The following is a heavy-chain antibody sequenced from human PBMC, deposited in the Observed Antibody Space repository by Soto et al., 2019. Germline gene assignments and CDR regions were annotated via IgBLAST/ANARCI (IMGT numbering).Heavy chain of an antibody. V-gene: IGHV4-34*01. J-gene: IGHJ5*02. Sequence: SETLSLTCAVYGGSFSGYYWSWIRQPPGKGLEWIGEINHSGSTNYNPSLKSRVTISVDTSKNQFSLKLSSVSAADTAVYYCARGPITTNPRFDPWGQGTLVTVSS. CDR2: INHSGST. CDR3: ARGPITTNPRFDP. CDR1: GGSFSGYY. D-gene: IGHD3-22*01.